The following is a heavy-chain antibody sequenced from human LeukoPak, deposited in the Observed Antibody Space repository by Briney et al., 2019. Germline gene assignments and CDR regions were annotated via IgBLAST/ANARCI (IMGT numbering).Heavy chain of an antibody. CDR1: GYTFSSYY. CDR2: INPTGDST. J-gene: IGHJ4*02. CDR3: EREASGGYFDY. D-gene: IGHD4-23*01. Sequence: ASVKVSCKASGYTFSSYYMHWVRQAPGQGLEWVGLINPTGDSTNYAQNFRGRVTMTRDTSTSTVYMDLSSLRSEDTAVYYCEREASGGYFDYWGQGTLVTVSS. V-gene: IGHV1-46*01.